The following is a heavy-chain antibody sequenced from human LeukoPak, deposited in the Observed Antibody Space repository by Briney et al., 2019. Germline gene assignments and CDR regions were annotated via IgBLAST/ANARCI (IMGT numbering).Heavy chain of an antibody. D-gene: IGHD1-26*01. CDR1: GGSISSGGYY. V-gene: IGHV4-30-2*01. CDR2: IYHSGST. J-gene: IGHJ4*02. Sequence: SETLSLTCTVSGGSISSGGYYWSWIRQPPGKGLEWIGYIYHSGSTYYNPSLKSRVTISVDRSKNQFSLKLSSVTAADTALYYCAKNKREWELSGGFDYWGQGTLVTVSS. CDR3: AKNKREWELSGGFDY.